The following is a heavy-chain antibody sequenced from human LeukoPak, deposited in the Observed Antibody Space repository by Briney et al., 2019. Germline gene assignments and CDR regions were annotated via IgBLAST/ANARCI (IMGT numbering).Heavy chain of an antibody. Sequence: GGSLRLSCAASGFTFSSYGMHWVRQAPGKGLEWVSSISSGSSYIYYADSVKGRFTISRDNAKNSLYLQMNSLRAEGTAVYYCARDTGYGDSIDYWGQGTLVTVSS. CDR1: GFTFSSYG. V-gene: IGHV3-21*01. CDR3: ARDTGYGDSIDY. D-gene: IGHD4-17*01. CDR2: ISSGSSYI. J-gene: IGHJ4*02.